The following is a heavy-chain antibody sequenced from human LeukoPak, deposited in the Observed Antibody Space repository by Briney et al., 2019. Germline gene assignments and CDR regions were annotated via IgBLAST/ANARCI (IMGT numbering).Heavy chain of an antibody. Sequence: GGSLRLSCAASGFTFGGYAMHWVRQAPGKGLEWVAAISYDGSNQYYADSVKGRFTISRDNSKNTLSLQMNSLRDEDTAVYYCARFHCSTNSCPLLYYRYGMDVWGQGTTVTVSS. CDR1: GFTFGGYA. CDR2: ISYDGSNQ. D-gene: IGHD2-2*01. CDR3: ARFHCSTNSCPLLYYRYGMDV. J-gene: IGHJ6*02. V-gene: IGHV3-30*04.